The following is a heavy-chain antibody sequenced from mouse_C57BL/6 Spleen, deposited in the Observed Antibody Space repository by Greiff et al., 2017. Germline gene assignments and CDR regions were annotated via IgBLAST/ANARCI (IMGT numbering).Heavy chain of an antibody. CDR3: ARSSYYYGSSPWFAD. Sequence: QVQLQQSGPELVKPGASVKLSCKASGYTFTSYDINWVKQRPGQGLEWIGWIYPRDGSTKYNEKFKGKATLTVDTSSITAYMELHSLTSEDSAVYFCARSSYYYGSSPWFADWGQGTLVTVSA. J-gene: IGHJ3*01. CDR1: GYTFTSYD. CDR2: IYPRDGST. D-gene: IGHD1-1*01. V-gene: IGHV1-85*01.